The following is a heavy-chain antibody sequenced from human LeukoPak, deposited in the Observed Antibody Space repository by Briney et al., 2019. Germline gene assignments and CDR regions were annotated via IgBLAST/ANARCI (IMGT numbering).Heavy chain of an antibody. CDR3: ARYGRDTEFDY. V-gene: IGHV3-74*01. CDR1: GFTFSSYS. CDR2: INSDGSST. Sequence: GGSLRLSCAASGFTFSSYSMNWVRQAPGKGLVWVSRINSDGSSTSYADSVKGRFTISRDNAKNTLYLQMNSLRAEDTAVYYCARYGRDTEFDYWGQGTLVTVSS. D-gene: IGHD5-18*01. J-gene: IGHJ4*02.